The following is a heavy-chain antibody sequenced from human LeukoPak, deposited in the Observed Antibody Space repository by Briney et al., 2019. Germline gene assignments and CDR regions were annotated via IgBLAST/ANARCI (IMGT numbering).Heavy chain of an antibody. J-gene: IGHJ1*01. CDR1: GYTFTSYY. CDR2: ISAYNGNT. D-gene: IGHD6-13*01. CDR3: ARGRPDSSSWVFQH. V-gene: IGHV1-18*04. Sequence: ASVKVSCKASGYTFTSYYMHWVRQAPGQGLEWMGWISAYNGNTNYAQKLQGRVTMTTDTSTSTAYMELRSLRSDDTAVYYCARGRPDSSSWVFQHWGQGTLVTVSS.